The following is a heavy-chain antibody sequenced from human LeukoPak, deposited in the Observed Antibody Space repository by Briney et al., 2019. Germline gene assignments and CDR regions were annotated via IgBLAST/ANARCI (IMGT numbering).Heavy chain of an antibody. V-gene: IGHV4-39*01. CDR1: GGSISSRPYC. CDR2: FYYSGST. Sequence: SEILSLTCTVSGGSISSRPYCWGWIRQPPGKGLEWLGSFYYSGSTSYRSSLKSRLSISVDTSKNQISLKLSSVTAADTAVYYCARLVVSSWYHEVLLGRDYWGQGTLVTVSS. D-gene: IGHD6-13*01. CDR3: ARLVVSSWYHEVLLGRDY. J-gene: IGHJ4*02.